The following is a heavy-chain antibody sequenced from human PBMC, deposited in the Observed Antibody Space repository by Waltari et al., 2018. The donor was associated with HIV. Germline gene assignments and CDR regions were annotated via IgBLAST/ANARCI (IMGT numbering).Heavy chain of an antibody. D-gene: IGHD3-22*01. CDR2: ISAYNGNT. CDR3: AREGYDSSGYFPNYFDY. CDR1: GYTFTSYG. V-gene: IGHV1-18*01. J-gene: IGHJ4*02. Sequence: QVQLVQSGAEVKKPGASVKVSCKASGYTFTSYGISWVRQAPGQGLEWMGRISAYNGNTNYAQKLQGRFTRTTDTATSTAYMELRSLRSDDTAVYYCAREGYDSSGYFPNYFDYWGQGTLVTVSS.